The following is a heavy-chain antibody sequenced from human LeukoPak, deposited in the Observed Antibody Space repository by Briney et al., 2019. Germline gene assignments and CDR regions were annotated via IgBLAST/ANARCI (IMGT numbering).Heavy chain of an antibody. Sequence: GRSLRLSCAASGFTFDDYAMHWVRQAPGKGLEWVSGISWNSGSIGYADSVKGRFTISRDNAKNSLYLQMNSLRAEDTAVYYCASPQAGISSWYGGRPFDWFDPWGQGTLVTVSS. CDR2: ISWNSGSI. V-gene: IGHV3-9*01. D-gene: IGHD6-13*01. CDR1: GFTFDDYA. J-gene: IGHJ5*02. CDR3: ASPQAGISSWYGGRPFDWFDP.